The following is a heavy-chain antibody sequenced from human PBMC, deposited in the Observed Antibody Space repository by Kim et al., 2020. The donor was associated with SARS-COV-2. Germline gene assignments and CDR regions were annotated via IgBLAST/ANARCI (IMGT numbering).Heavy chain of an antibody. J-gene: IGHJ6*02. Sequence: ASVKVSCKASGYTFTSYAMNWVRQAPGQGLEWMGWINTNTGNPTYAQGFTGRFVFSLDTSVSTAYLQISSLKAEDTAVYYCASGWFWSGYSAAWYYYGMDVWGQGTTVTVSS. V-gene: IGHV7-4-1*02. CDR3: ASGWFWSGYSAAWYYYGMDV. CDR1: GYTFTSYA. CDR2: INTNTGNP. D-gene: IGHD3-3*01.